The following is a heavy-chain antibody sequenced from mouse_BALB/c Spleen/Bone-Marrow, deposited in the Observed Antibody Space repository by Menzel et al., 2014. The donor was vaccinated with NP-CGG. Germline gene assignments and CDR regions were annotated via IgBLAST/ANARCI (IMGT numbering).Heavy chain of an antibody. V-gene: IGHV14-3*02. CDR2: IDPANGNT. CDR3: AVYDYEGFAY. CDR1: GFNIKDTY. Sequence: VQLQQSGAELVKPGASVKLFCTASGFNIKDTYMHWVKPRTEQGLEWTGRIDPANGNTKYDPKFQGKATITADTSSNTACLQLSSLTSEATAVYYWAVYDYEGFAYWGQGTLVTVSA. J-gene: IGHJ3*01. D-gene: IGHD2-4*01.